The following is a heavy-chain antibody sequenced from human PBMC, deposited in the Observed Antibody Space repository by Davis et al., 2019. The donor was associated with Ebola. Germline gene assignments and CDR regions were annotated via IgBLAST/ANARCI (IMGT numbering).Heavy chain of an antibody. Sequence: GESLKISCAASGFTFSSYAMHWVRQAPGKGLEWVAVISYDGSNKYYADSVKGRFTISRDNSKNSLYLQMNSLRAEDTAVYYCARLAGAGSHYYYYYGMDVWGQGTTVTVSS. V-gene: IGHV3-30-3*01. CDR3: ARLAGAGSHYYYYYGMDV. CDR2: ISYDGSNK. J-gene: IGHJ6*02. CDR1: GFTFSSYA.